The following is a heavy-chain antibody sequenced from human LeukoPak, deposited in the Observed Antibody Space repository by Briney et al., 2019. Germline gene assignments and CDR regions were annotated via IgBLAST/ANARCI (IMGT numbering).Heavy chain of an antibody. CDR3: ARDQFTNGGKKDY. CDR2: ISYDGSNK. Sequence: SGGSLRLSCAASGFTFGSYAMHWVRQAPGKGLEWVAVISYDGSNKYYADSVKGRFTISRDNSKNTLYLQMNSLRAEDTAVYYCARDQFTNGGKKDYWGQGTLVTVSS. J-gene: IGHJ4*02. V-gene: IGHV3-30-3*01. D-gene: IGHD2-2*01. CDR1: GFTFGSYA.